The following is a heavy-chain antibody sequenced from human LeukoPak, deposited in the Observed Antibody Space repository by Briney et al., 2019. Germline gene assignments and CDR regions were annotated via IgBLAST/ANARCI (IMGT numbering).Heavy chain of an antibody. CDR2: IYYSGST. CDR3: ARSASPYSSEYYFDY. J-gene: IGHJ4*02. D-gene: IGHD6-19*01. CDR1: GYSISSSNW. V-gene: IGHV4-28*01. Sequence: SDTLSLTCAGSGYSISSSNWWGWIRQPPGKGLEWIGYIYYSGSTYYNPSLKSRVTMSVDTSKNQFSLKLSSVTAVDTAVYYCARSASPYSSEYYFDYWGQGTLVTVSS.